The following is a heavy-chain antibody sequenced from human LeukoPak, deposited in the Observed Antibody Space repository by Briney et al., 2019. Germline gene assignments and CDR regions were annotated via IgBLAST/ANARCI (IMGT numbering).Heavy chain of an antibody. D-gene: IGHD2-2*02. CDR1: GGSISSYY. V-gene: IGHV4-59*01. CDR2: IYYSGST. Sequence: SETLSLTCTVSGGSISSYYWSWIRQPPGKGLEWIGYIYYSGSTNYNPSLKSRVTISVDTSKNQFSLKLSSVTTADTAVYYCATSNCPSSTSCYTGDGAFDIWGQGTMVTVSS. CDR3: ATSNCPSSTSCYTGDGAFDI. J-gene: IGHJ3*02.